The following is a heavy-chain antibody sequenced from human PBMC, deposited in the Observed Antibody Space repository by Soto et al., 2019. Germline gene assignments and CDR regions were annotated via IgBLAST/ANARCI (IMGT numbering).Heavy chain of an antibody. CDR2: ISGSGGST. V-gene: IGHV3-23*01. J-gene: IGHJ4*02. D-gene: IGHD1-26*01. CDR3: AKDSDRGSQTYYFDY. Sequence: GGSLRLSCAASGFTFSSYAMSWVRQAPGKGLEWVSAISGSGGSTYYADSVKGRFTISRDNSKNTLYLQMNSLRAEDTAVYYCAKDSDRGSQTYYFDYWGQGTLVTVSS. CDR1: GFTFSSYA.